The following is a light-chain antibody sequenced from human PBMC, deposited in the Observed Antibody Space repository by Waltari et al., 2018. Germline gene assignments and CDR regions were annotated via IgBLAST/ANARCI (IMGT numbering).Light chain of an antibody. CDR3: QQYNSQWT. CDR1: QSISSW. CDR2: KAS. V-gene: IGKV1-5*03. Sequence: DIQMTQSPSTLSASVGARVTITCRARQSISSWLAWYQQKPGKAPKLLIYKASSLESGVPSRFSGSGSGTEFTLTISSLQPDDFATYYCQQYNSQWTFGQGTKVEIK. J-gene: IGKJ1*01.